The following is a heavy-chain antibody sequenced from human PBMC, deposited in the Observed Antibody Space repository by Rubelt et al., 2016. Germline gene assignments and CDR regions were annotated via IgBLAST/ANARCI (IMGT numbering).Heavy chain of an antibody. V-gene: IGHV4-34*01. Sequence: QVQLQQWGAGLLKPSETLSLTCAVYGRSFSGYYWSWIRQPPGKGLEWIGEIKPSGSTNYNPSLKSRVTISVDTSKNQFSLKLSSVTAADTAVYYWARRRINSSSPALDYWGQGTLVTVSS. D-gene: IGHD1-14*01. CDR1: GRSFSGYY. CDR2: IKPSGST. CDR3: ARRRINSSSPALDY. J-gene: IGHJ4*02.